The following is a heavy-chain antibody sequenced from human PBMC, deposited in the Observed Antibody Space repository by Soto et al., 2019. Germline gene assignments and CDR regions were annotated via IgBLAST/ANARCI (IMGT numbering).Heavy chain of an antibody. J-gene: IGHJ6*02. D-gene: IGHD6-25*01. CDR1: GGSISSSNW. Sequence: SETLSLTCAVSGGSISSSNWRSWVRQPPGKGLEWIGEIYHSGSTNYNPSLKSRVTMSVDKSKNQFSLKLSSVTAADTAVYYCARGDISASSYYYYYGMDVWGQGTMVTVSS. CDR2: IYHSGST. CDR3: ARGDISASSYYYYYGMDV. V-gene: IGHV4-4*02.